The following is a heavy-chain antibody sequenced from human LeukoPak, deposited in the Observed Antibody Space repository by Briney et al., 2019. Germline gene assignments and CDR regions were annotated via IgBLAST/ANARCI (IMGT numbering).Heavy chain of an antibody. D-gene: IGHD6-6*01. CDR2: IYTSGST. CDR1: GGSISSYY. V-gene: IGHV4-4*07. J-gene: IGHJ3*02. Sequence: SETLFLTCTVSGGSISSYYWSWIRRPAGKGLEWIGRIYTSGSTNYNPSLKSRVTMSVDTSKNQFSLKLSSVTAADTAVYYCARDRWAARPDAFDIWGQGTMVTVSS. CDR3: ARDRWAARPDAFDI.